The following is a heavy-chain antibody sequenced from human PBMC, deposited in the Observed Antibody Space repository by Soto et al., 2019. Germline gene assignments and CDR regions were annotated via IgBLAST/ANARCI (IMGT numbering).Heavy chain of an antibody. Sequence: EVQLLESGEGLVQPGGSLRLSCAASGFTFSSYTMSWVRQGPGKGLEWVSGISSSGGSTVYADSVKGRFTISRDNFKNTLYLQMNTLRADDTAVYYCAKGWGDYWGQGTQVTVSS. D-gene: IGHD7-27*01. J-gene: IGHJ4*02. CDR3: AKGWGDY. CDR1: GFTFSSYT. V-gene: IGHV3-23*01. CDR2: ISSSGGST.